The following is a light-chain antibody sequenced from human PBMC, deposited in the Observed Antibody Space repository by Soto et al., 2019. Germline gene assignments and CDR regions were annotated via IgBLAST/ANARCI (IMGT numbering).Light chain of an antibody. CDR3: QQYGSSSLT. Sequence: EIVLTQSPGTLSLSPGEGGTLSCRASQSISSSYLAWYQQKPGQTPRLLIYGASSRATGIPDRFSGSGSGTDFTLTISRLEPEDFAMYYCQQYGSSSLTFGGGTKVEIK. CDR2: GAS. V-gene: IGKV3-20*01. CDR1: QSISSSY. J-gene: IGKJ4*01.